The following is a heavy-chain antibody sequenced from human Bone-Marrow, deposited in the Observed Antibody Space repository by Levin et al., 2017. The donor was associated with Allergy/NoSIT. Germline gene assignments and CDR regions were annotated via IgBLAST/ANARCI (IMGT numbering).Heavy chain of an antibody. CDR1: GFTFSSYG. CDR3: VKDRIAGGSSSSSGYYYYGMDV. D-gene: IGHD6-6*01. Sequence: PGGSLRLSCAASGFTFSSYGMHWVRQAPGKGLEWVAVMSSDGSKTYYADSVRGRFTISRDNSKNRLYLQKNSLRVEDTAVFYGVKDRIAGGSSSSSGYYYYGMDVWGQGTTVTVSS. V-gene: IGHV3-30*18. CDR2: MSSDGSKT. J-gene: IGHJ6*02.